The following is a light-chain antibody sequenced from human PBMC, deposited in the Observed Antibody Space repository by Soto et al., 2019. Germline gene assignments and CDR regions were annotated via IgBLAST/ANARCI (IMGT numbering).Light chain of an antibody. CDR1: QSVSSSY. J-gene: IGKJ2*01. V-gene: IGKV3-20*01. CDR3: QQYGSSYT. Sequence: EIVLTQSPGTLSLSPGERATLSCRASQSVSSSYLAWYQQKPGQAPRLPLDGASSRATGIPDRFSGSGSGTDFTLTISRLEPEGFAVYYCQQYGSSYTFGQGTKLEIK. CDR2: GAS.